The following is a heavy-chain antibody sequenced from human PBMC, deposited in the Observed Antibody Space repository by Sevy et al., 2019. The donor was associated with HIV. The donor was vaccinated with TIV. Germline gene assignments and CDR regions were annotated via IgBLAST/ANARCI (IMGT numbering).Heavy chain of an antibody. J-gene: IGHJ3*02. CDR3: AKDIVFVVGEAFDI. V-gene: IGHV3-30*02. D-gene: IGHD2-8*02. CDR2: IRNDGSHE. CDR1: GFTFSNHA. Sequence: GGSLRLSCTASGFTFSNHAMHWVRQGPGKGPEWVAFIRNDGSHEYYADSVKGRFTISRDNSKNTLYLQMNSLKTDDTAIYYCAKDIVFVVGEAFDIWGQGTMVTVSS.